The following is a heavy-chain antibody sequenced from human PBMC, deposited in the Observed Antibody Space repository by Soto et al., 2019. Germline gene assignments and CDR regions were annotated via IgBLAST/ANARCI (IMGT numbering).Heavy chain of an antibody. CDR1: GFTFSSYS. J-gene: IGHJ3*02. D-gene: IGHD3-3*01. CDR2: ISSSSSYI. V-gene: IGHV3-21*01. CDR3: ARDCLPYYDFWSGYSTYDDAFDI. Sequence: GGSLRLSCAASGFTFSSYSMNWVRQAPGKGLEWVSSISSSSSYIYYADSVKGRFTISRDNAKNSLYLQMNSLRAEDTAAYYCARDCLPYYDFWSGYSTYDDAFDIWGQGTMVTVSS.